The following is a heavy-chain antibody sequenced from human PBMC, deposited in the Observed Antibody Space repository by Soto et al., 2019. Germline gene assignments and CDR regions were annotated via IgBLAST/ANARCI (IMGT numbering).Heavy chain of an antibody. Sequence: GGSLRLSCAASGFTFSSYAMSWVRQAPGKGLEWVSAISGSGGSTYYADSVKGRFTISRDNSKNTLYLQMNSLRAENTAVYYCAKAITMVRGVIAPCFDPWGQGTLVTVSS. CDR1: GFTFSSYA. CDR3: AKAITMVRGVIAPCFDP. V-gene: IGHV3-23*01. CDR2: ISGSGGST. D-gene: IGHD3-10*01. J-gene: IGHJ5*02.